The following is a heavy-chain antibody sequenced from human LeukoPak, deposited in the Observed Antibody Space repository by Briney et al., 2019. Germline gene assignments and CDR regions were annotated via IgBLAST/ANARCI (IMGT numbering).Heavy chain of an antibody. D-gene: IGHD3-9*01. CDR2: IRYDGSNK. J-gene: IGHJ5*02. V-gene: IGHV3-30*02. CDR1: GFTFSSYG. Sequence: PGGSLRLSCAASGFTFSSYGMHWVRQAPGKGLEWVAFIRYDGSNKYYADSVKGRFTISRDNAKNALYLQMNSLRAEGTAVYYCAKSDFDWLLFPTNWFDPWGQGTLVTVSS. CDR3: AKSDFDWLLFPTNWFDP.